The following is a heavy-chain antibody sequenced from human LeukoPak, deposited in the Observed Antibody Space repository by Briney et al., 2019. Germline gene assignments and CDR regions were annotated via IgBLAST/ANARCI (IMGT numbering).Heavy chain of an antibody. V-gene: IGHV3-48*03. CDR1: GFTFSRFW. J-gene: IGHJ6*04. CDR2: ISSSGSTI. CDR3: AELGITMIGGV. D-gene: IGHD3-10*02. Sequence: PGGSLRLSCAASGFTFSRFWMSWVRQAPGKGLEWVSYISSSGSTIYYADSVKGRFTSSRDNAKNSLYLQMNSLRAEDTAVYYCAELGITMIGGVWGKGTTVTISS.